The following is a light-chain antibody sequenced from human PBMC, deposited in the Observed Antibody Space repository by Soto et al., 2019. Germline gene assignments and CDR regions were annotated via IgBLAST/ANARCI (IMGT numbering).Light chain of an antibody. CDR2: MAS. Sequence: DVQMTQSPSTLSASIGDTVTITCRASQTVVSWLAWYHQKPGRPPKLLIYMASILESGVPSRFSGRWSGTEFTRSISGLQPDDLGTYYGQQYNSYPKTFGEGTKLDI. CDR3: QQYNSYPKT. J-gene: IGKJ2*01. V-gene: IGKV1-5*03. CDR1: QTVVSW.